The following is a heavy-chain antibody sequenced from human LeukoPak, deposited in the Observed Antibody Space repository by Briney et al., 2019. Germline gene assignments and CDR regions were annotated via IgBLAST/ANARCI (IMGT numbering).Heavy chain of an antibody. CDR1: GFTFSSYW. V-gene: IGHV3-7*03. D-gene: IGHD5-18*01. J-gene: IGHJ4*02. CDR2: IKQDGSEK. CDR3: ARASYSYGYSFDY. Sequence: GGSLRLSCEASGFTFSSYWMSWVRQAPGKGLEWVANIKQDGSEKYYVDSVKGRFTISRDNAKNSLYLQMNSLRAEDTAVYYCARASYSYGYSFDYWGQGTLVTVSS.